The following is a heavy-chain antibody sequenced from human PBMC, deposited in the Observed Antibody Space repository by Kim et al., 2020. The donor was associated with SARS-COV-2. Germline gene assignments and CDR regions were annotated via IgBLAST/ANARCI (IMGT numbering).Heavy chain of an antibody. CDR2: IGYSGST. V-gene: IGHV4-39*01. CDR1: GNSISTTSHY. D-gene: IGHD3-10*01. CDR3: ARHLGGSSLDF. J-gene: IGHJ4*02. Sequence: SETLSLTCTVSGNSISTTSHYWGWLRQPPGKGLEWVGSIGYSGSTYYKPSLKSRVTLSLDTSKNQFSLRLTSVTAADTAFYYCARHLGGSSLDFWGQGTLVTVSS.